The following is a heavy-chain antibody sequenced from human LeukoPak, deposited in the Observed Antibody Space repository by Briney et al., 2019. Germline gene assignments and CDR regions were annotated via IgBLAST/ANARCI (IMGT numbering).Heavy chain of an antibody. Sequence: GSSVTVSYKASGGTFSSYAISWVRQAPGQGLEWMGGIIPIFGTANYAQKFQGRVTITADESTSTAYMELSSLRSEDTAVYYCAQEPHDGWFDPWGQGTLVTVSS. CDR1: GGTFSSYA. CDR3: AQEPHDGWFDP. D-gene: IGHD1-1*01. V-gene: IGHV1-69*01. J-gene: IGHJ5*02. CDR2: IIPIFGTA.